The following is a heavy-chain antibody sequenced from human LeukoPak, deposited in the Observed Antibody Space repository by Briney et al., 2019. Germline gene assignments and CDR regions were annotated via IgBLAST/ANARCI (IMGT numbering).Heavy chain of an antibody. CDR2: IRYDGSNK. J-gene: IGHJ4*02. V-gene: IGHV3-30*02. CDR3: AKLSQYYDFWSDYPYFDY. D-gene: IGHD3-3*01. Sequence: PGGSLRLSCAASGFTFSSYGMHWVRQAPGKGLEWVAFIRYDGSNKYYADSVKGRFTISRDNSKNTLYLQMNSLRVEGTAVYYCAKLSQYYDFWSDYPYFDYWGQGTLVTVSS. CDR1: GFTFSSYG.